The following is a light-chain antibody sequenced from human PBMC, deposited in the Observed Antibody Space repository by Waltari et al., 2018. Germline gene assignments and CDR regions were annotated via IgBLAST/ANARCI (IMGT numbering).Light chain of an antibody. V-gene: IGLV2-14*03. CDR1: SSEIGSDNY. CDR2: GVS. J-gene: IGLJ3*02. Sequence: QSALTQAASVSGSPGQPITISCTGTSSEIGSDNYVSWYQQHPGKAPKLIIYGVSNRPSGVSNRFSGSKSGNTASLTISGLQAEDEADYYCNSYANSNTRVFGGGTKLTVL. CDR3: NSYANSNTRV.